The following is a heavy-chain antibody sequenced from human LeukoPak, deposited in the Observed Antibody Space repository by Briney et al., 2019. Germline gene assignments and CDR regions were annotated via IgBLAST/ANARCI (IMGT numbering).Heavy chain of an antibody. Sequence: PGGSLRLSCAASGFTFSSYGMHWVRQAPGKGLEWVAVISYDGSNKYYADSVKGRFTIPRDNSKNTLYLQMNSLRAEDTAVYYCADALNYYDSSGYLPGENYWGQGTLVTVSS. D-gene: IGHD3-22*01. CDR3: ADALNYYDSSGYLPGENY. CDR1: GFTFSSYG. J-gene: IGHJ4*02. V-gene: IGHV3-30*03. CDR2: ISYDGSNK.